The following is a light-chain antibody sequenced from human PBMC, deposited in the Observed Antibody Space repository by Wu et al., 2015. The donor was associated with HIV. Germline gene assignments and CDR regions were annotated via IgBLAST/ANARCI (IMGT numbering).Light chain of an antibody. Sequence: EIVLTQSPATLSLSPGERATLSCRASQSVGSYLAWYQQKPGQAPRLLIYGASTRASGIPDRFSGSGSGTEFTLTISSLQSEDFAVYYCQHYYTWLLWTFGQGTKVEIK. CDR3: QHYYTWLLWT. CDR2: GAS. CDR1: QSVGSY. V-gene: IGKV3-15*01. J-gene: IGKJ1*01.